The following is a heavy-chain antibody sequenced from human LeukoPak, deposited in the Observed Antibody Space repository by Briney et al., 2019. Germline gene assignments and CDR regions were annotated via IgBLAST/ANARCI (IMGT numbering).Heavy chain of an antibody. J-gene: IGHJ6*03. CDR2: IIPIFGTA. CDR1: GGTFSSYA. CDR3: ARGPSITMVRGGQWYYYMDV. Sequence: SVKVSCKASGGTFSSYAISWVRQAPGQELEWMGGIIPIFGTANYAQKFQGRVTMTRDTSTSTVYMELSSLRSEDTAVYYCARGPSITMVRGGQWYYYMDVWGKGTTVTISS. D-gene: IGHD3-10*01. V-gene: IGHV1-69*05.